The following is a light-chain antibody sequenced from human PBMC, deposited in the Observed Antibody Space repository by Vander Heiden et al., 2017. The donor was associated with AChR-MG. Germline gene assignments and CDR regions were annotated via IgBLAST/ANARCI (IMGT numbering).Light chain of an antibody. Sequence: EIVLTQSPGTLSLSPGERATLSCRASQSVSSSDLAWYQQKPGQAPRLLIYGASSRATGIPDRFSDSGSGTDFTLAISRLEPEDFAVYYCQQDCSSPYTFGQGTKLEIK. CDR3: QQDCSSPYT. J-gene: IGKJ2*01. CDR2: GAS. CDR1: QSVSSSD. V-gene: IGKV3-20*01.